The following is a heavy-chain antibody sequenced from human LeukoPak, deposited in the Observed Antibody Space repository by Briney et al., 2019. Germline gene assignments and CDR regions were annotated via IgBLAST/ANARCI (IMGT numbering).Heavy chain of an antibody. J-gene: IGHJ6*02. CDR3: ARNPVVVVPSAIYYYYGMDV. D-gene: IGHD2-2*01. CDR1: GYTFTSNY. CDR2: INPSGKTT. Sequence: ASGTLSRTASGYTFTSNYMPRVRHPPAHGLERKGIINPSGKTTSYAQTFPGRVTMTRATSTSTVYMELSSVRSEATAVYFCARNPVVVVPSAIYYYYGMDVWGQGTTVTVSS. V-gene: IGHV1-46*01.